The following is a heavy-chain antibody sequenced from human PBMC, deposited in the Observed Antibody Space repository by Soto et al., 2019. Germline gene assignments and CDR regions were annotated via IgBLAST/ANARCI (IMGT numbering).Heavy chain of an antibody. D-gene: IGHD3-10*01. CDR3: ATYKEFEIWFRELPPYGMDV. Sequence: ASVKVSCKASGYTFTGYYMHWVRQAPGQGLEWMGWINPNSGGTNYARKFQGRVTMTRDTSISTAYMELSRLRSDDTAVYYCATYKEFEIWFRELPPYGMDVWGQGTTVTVSS. V-gene: IGHV1-2*02. CDR2: INPNSGGT. CDR1: GYTFTGYY. J-gene: IGHJ6*02.